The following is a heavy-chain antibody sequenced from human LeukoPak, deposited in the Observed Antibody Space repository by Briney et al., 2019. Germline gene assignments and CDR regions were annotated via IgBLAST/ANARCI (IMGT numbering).Heavy chain of an antibody. V-gene: IGHV1-18*01. CDR3: AFDSGGNWGPYAFDI. Sequence: ASVKVSCKASGYTFTSYGISWVRQAPGQGLEWMGWISAYNGNTNYAQKLQGRVTMTTDTSTSTAYMELRSLRSDDTAVYYCAFDSGGNWGPYAFDIGGQGTMVTVSS. CDR2: ISAYNGNT. J-gene: IGHJ3*02. CDR1: GYTFTSYG. D-gene: IGHD3-22*01.